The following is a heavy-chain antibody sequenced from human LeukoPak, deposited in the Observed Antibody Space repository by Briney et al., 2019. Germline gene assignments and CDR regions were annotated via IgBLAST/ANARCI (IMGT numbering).Heavy chain of an antibody. CDR1: GFTFSNYA. J-gene: IGHJ4*02. D-gene: IGHD2-15*01. V-gene: IGHV3-33*08. CDR2: IWYDGSNR. CDR3: ARDRLEYCSGGTCSLPHY. Sequence: GGSLRHSCAASGFTFSNYAMSWVRQAPGKGLEWVAVIWYDGSNRYYADSVKGRFTISRDNSKNTVYLQMNNLRAEDAAVYYCARDRLEYCSGGTCSLPHYWGQGTLVTVSS.